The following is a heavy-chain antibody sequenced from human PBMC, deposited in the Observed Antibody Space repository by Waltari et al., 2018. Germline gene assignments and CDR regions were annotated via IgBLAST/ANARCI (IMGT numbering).Heavy chain of an antibody. CDR3: ARDDNGEDGYPGVYFDY. Sequence: QVQLVQSGAEVKKPGSSVKVSCKASGGTFSSYAISWVRQATGQGLEWMGRIIPLVCTANYAHQFQGRVTTTADKSTSTAYMELSSLRSEDTAVYYCARDDNGEDGYPGVYFDYWGQGTLVTVSS. J-gene: IGHJ4*02. V-gene: IGHV1-69*08. CDR2: IIPLVCTA. D-gene: IGHD5-12*01. CDR1: GGTFSSYA.